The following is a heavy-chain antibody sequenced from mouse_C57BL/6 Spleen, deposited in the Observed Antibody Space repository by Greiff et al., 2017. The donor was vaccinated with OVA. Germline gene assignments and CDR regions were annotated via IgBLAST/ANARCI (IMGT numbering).Heavy chain of an antibody. Sequence: EVQLQQSGPELVKPGASVKISCKASGYTFTDYYMNWVKQSHGKSLEWIGDINPNNGGTSYNQKFKGKATLTVDKSSSTAYMELRSLTSEDSAVYYSARVVYDYGGGLDYWGQGTTLTVSS. V-gene: IGHV1-26*01. CDR1: GYTFTDYY. D-gene: IGHD2-4*01. CDR2: INPNNGGT. CDR3: ARVVYDYGGGLDY. J-gene: IGHJ2*01.